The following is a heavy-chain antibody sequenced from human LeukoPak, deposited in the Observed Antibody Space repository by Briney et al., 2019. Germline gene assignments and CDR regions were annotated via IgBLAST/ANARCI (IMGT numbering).Heavy chain of an antibody. D-gene: IGHD5-18*01. Sequence: ASVKVSCKASGYTFTSYGISWVRQAPGQGLEWMGWISAYNGNTNYAQKLQGRVTMTTGTSTSTAYMELRSLRSDDTAVDYCARERGYSYGQPSEFDYWGQGTLVTVSS. V-gene: IGHV1-18*01. CDR1: GYTFTSYG. J-gene: IGHJ4*02. CDR3: ARERGYSYGQPSEFDY. CDR2: ISAYNGNT.